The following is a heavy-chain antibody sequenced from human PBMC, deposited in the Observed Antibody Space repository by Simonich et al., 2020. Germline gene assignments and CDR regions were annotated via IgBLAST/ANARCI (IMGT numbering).Heavy chain of an antibody. CDR3: ASTLFTASSSFAFYI. CDR2: FYYSGST. Sequence: QVQLQESGPGLVKPSETLSLTCTVSGGSISSSSYYWGWIRQPPGKGLEWIGSFYYSGSTYYTPSLRSRGTISVDTSKNQFSLKLSSVTAADTAVYYCASTLFTASSSFAFYIWGQGTMVTVSS. J-gene: IGHJ3*02. CDR1: GGSISSSSYY. V-gene: IGHV4-39*01. D-gene: IGHD6-6*01.